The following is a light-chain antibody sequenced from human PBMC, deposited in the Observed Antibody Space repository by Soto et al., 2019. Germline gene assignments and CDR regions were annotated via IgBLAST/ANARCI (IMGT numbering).Light chain of an antibody. V-gene: IGLV2-14*01. J-gene: IGLJ2*01. CDR3: SSYTRRTTLV. CDR2: EVS. Sequence: QSVLTQPASVSGSPGQSITISCTGTSCDVGGYNYVSWYQHHPGKAPKLMIYEVSNRPSGVSNRFSGSKSDNTASLTISGLQAEDEADYYCSSYTRRTTLVFGGGTKLTVL. CDR1: SCDVGGYNY.